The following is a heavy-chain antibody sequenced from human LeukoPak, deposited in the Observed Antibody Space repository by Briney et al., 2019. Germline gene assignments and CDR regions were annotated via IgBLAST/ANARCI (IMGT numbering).Heavy chain of an antibody. CDR1: GFTFSSYA. Sequence: GGPLRLSCAASGFTFSSYAMSWVRQAPGKGLEWVSAISGSGGSTYYADSVKGRFTISRDNSKNTLYLQMNSLRAEDTAVYYCANALGGFGELLYYGMDVWGQGTTVTVSS. CDR2: ISGSGGST. V-gene: IGHV3-23*01. D-gene: IGHD3-10*01. CDR3: ANALGGFGELLYYGMDV. J-gene: IGHJ6*02.